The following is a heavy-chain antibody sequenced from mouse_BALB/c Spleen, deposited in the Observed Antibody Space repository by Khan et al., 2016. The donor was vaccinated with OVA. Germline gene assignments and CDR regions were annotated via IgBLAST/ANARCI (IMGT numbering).Heavy chain of an antibody. CDR1: GYTFTTYY. Sequence: QVQLKQSGPELVKPGASVRISCKASGYTFTTYYIHWVKQRPGQGLEWIGWIYPGSFNTNYNEKFKDKATLTADKSSNTAYMQLSSLTSEDSAVYFCARDGYFLGDAMDYWGQGTSVTVSS. CDR3: ARDGYFLGDAMDY. CDR2: IYPGSFNT. V-gene: IGHV1S56*01. J-gene: IGHJ4*01. D-gene: IGHD2-3*01.